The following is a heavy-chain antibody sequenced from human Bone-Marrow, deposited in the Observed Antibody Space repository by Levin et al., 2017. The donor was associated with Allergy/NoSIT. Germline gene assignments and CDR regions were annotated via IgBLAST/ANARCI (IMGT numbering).Heavy chain of an antibody. Sequence: PSQTLSLTCAASGFTVSSNYMSWVRQAPGKGLEWVSVMYSGGSTYYADSVKGRFTISRDNSKNTLYLQMNSLRAEDSAVYYCARSTTAMVPPYFDYWGQGTLVTVSS. CDR1: GFTVSSNY. J-gene: IGHJ4*02. CDR2: MYSGGST. D-gene: IGHD5-18*01. CDR3: ARSTTAMVPPYFDY. V-gene: IGHV3-66*02.